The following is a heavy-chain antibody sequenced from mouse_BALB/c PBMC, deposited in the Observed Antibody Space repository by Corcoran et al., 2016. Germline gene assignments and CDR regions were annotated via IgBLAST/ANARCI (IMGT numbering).Heavy chain of an antibody. V-gene: IGHV9-3-1*01. CDR2: INTYTGEP. CDR3: ARDPAWFAY. J-gene: IGHJ3*01. CDR1: GYTLTNYG. Sequence: QIQLVQSGPELKKPGETVKISCKASGYTLTNYGMNWVKQAPGKGLKWMGWINTYTGEPTYADDFKGRFAFSLETSASTAYLQINNLKNEDTATYFCARDPAWFAYWGQGTLVTVSA.